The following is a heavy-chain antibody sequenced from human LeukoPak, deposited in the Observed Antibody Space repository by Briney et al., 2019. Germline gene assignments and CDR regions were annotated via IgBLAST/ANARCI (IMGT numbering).Heavy chain of an antibody. J-gene: IGHJ1*01. CDR3: AKDDDWGRFNH. Sequence: GGTLRLSCAASGSSFRSHGMNWVRRAPGKGLEWVSGISPRGDITYYKDSVRGRFTISRDNFKNTVSLQLNSLRAEDTAMYYCAKDDDWGRFNHWGQGTLVTVSS. CDR1: GSSFRSHG. V-gene: IGHV3-23*01. CDR2: ISPRGDIT. D-gene: IGHD3-16*01.